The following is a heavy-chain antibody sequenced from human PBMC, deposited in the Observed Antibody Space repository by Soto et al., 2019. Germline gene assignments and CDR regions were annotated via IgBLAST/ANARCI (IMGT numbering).Heavy chain of an antibody. V-gene: IGHV1-69*01. CDR1: GGTFSSYA. CDR2: IIPIFGTA. Sequence: QVQLVQSGAEVQKPGSSVKVSCKASGGTFSSYAISWVRQAPGQGLEWMGGIIPIFGTANYAQKFQGRVTITADESTSTAYMELSSLRSEDTAVYYCARSNCLDLVVVINCLLDYWGQGTLVTVSS. J-gene: IGHJ4*02. CDR3: ARSNCLDLVVVINCLLDY. D-gene: IGHD3-22*01.